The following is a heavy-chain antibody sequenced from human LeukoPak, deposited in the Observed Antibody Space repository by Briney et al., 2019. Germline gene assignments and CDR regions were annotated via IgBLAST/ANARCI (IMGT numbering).Heavy chain of an antibody. CDR3: ARDSSSSGLFFDY. D-gene: IGHD6-6*01. J-gene: IGHJ4*02. V-gene: IGHV1-2*02. Sequence: ASVKVSCKASGYTFTGYYMHWVRQAPGQGLEWMGWINPNSGGTNYAQKFQGRVTMTRDTSISTAYMELSRLGSDDTAVYYCARDSSSSGLFFDYWGQGTLVTVSS. CDR1: GYTFTGYY. CDR2: INPNSGGT.